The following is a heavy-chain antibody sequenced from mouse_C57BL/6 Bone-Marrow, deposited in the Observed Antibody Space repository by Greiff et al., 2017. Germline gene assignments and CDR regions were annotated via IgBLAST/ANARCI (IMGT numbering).Heavy chain of an antibody. J-gene: IGHJ1*03. CDR2: IYPGDGYT. Sequence: QVQLQQSGPELVKPGASVKISCKASGYAFSSSWMNWVKQRPGKGLEWIGRIYPGDGYTNYNGKFKGKATLTAAKSSSTAYMQRSSLTSEDSAVYFCARFNHYWYFDGWGTGTTVTVSS. CDR3: ARFNHYWYFDG. CDR1: GYAFSSSW. V-gene: IGHV1-82*01.